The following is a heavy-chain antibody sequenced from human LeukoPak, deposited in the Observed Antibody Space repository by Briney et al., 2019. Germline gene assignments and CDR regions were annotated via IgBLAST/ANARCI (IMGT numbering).Heavy chain of an antibody. CDR3: ARDKGYGCDY. CDR2: IKHDGNEK. V-gene: IGHV3-7*01. Sequence: GGSLRLSCAASGFTFSSNWMSWVRQAPGKGLQWVANIKHDGNEKYYVDSVKGRFAISRDNAKNSLYLQMNSLRAEDTAVYYCARDKGYGCDYWGQGTLVTVSS. J-gene: IGHJ4*02. D-gene: IGHD5-18*01. CDR1: GFTFSSNW.